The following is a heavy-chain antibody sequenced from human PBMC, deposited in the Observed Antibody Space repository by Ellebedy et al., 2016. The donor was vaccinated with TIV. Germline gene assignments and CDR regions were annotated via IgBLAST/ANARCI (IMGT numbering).Heavy chain of an antibody. CDR1: GFTFGNYY. V-gene: IGHV3-7*03. CDR2: INRDGNDI. J-gene: IGHJ3*02. D-gene: IGHD4-11*01. Sequence: GGSLRLSXGGSGFTFGNYYMTWVRQAPGKGLEWVANINRDGNDIYYVDSVKGRFTVSRDNAKNSLYLQMNSPRAEDTAVYYCARDFDSDSVDAFDIWGQGTMVTVSS. CDR3: ARDFDSDSVDAFDI.